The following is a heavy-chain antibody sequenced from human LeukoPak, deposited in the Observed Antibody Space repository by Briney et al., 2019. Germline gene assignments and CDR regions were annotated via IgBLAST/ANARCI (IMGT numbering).Heavy chain of an antibody. Sequence: GGSLRLSCAASGFTFTTYWMHWVRQAPGKGLVWVSHINSDGSITSYADSVKGRFTISRDNAKNTLYLQMNSLRAEDTAVYYCVSVYYYYYGMDVWGQGTTVTVSS. J-gene: IGHJ6*02. CDR2: INSDGSIT. CDR1: GFTFTTYW. CDR3: VSVYYYYYGMDV. V-gene: IGHV3-74*01.